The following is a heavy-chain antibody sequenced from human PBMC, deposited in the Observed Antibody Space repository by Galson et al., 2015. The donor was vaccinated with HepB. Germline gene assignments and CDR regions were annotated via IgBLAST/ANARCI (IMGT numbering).Heavy chain of an antibody. Sequence: LTCIVSGTSISSDYWNWIRQPPGKGLEWIACIHHSGSTHYNPSLKSRVTISIDTSKNEFSLMLNSVTAADTAVYYCARRASMATEASLNNWFDPWGQGTLVTVSP. D-gene: IGHD2/OR15-2a*01. V-gene: IGHV4-59*08. CDR1: GTSISSDY. CDR3: ARRASMATEASLNNWFDP. J-gene: IGHJ5*02. CDR2: IHHSGST.